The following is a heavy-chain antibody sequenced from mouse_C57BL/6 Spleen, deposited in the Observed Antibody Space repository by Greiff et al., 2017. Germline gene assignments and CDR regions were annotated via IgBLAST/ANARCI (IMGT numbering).Heavy chain of an antibody. V-gene: IGHV1-82*01. J-gene: IGHJ4*01. Sequence: VQLQQSGPELVKPGASVKISCKASGYAFSSSWMNWVKQRPGKGLEWIGRIYPGDGDTNYNGKLKGKATLTADKSSSTAYMQLSSLTSEDSAVYFCARYDYDDYYAMDYWGQGTSVTVSS. CDR2: IYPGDGDT. D-gene: IGHD2-4*01. CDR1: GYAFSSSW. CDR3: ARYDYDDYYAMDY.